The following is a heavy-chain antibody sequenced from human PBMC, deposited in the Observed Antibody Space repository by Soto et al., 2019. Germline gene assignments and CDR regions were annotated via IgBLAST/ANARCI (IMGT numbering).Heavy chain of an antibody. CDR1: GFSLNTYW. CDR2: IFPGDSYT. D-gene: IGHD5-18*01. Sequence: PGESLKITCKASGFSLNTYWIAWVRQMPGKGLEWMGAIFPGDSYTNYSPSFQGHVTISADKSISTAYLQWSSLKASDTAMYYCARLKGNGYSYCPTYYYYGMDVWGQGTTVTVSS. V-gene: IGHV5-51*01. J-gene: IGHJ6*02. CDR3: ARLKGNGYSYCPTYYYYGMDV.